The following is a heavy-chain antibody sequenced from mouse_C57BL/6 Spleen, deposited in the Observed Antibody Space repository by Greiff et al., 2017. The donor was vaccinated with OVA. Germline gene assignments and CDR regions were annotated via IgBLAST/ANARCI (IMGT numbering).Heavy chain of an antibody. CDR2: IRLKSDNYAT. J-gene: IGHJ4*01. Sequence: EVMLVESGGGLVQPGGSMKLSCVASGFTFSNYWMNWVRQSPEKGLEWVAQIRLKSDNYATHYAESVKGRFTISRDDSKSSVYLQMNNLRAEDTGMYYCSRSTMVTTGAMDYWGQGTSVTVSS. V-gene: IGHV6-3*01. CDR1: GFTFSNYW. CDR3: SRSTMVTTGAMDY. D-gene: IGHD2-2*01.